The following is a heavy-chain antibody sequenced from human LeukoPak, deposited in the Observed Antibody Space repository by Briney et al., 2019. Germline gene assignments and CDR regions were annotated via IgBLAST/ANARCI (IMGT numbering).Heavy chain of an antibody. V-gene: IGHV3-7*01. Sequence: GGSLRLSCEVSGFTFSSYWMSWVRQAPGKGLEWVANIKEDGSEKQYVDSVKGRFTISRDNGKNSLYLQMNSLRAEDTAVYYCARAVLTGAFDIWGQGTMVTVSS. CDR1: GFTFSSYW. CDR2: IKEDGSEK. J-gene: IGHJ3*02. CDR3: ARAVLTGAFDI.